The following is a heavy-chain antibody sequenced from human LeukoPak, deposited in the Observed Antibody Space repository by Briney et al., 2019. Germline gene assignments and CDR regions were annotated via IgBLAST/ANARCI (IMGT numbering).Heavy chain of an antibody. D-gene: IGHD3-10*01. CDR2: IYSGGST. Sequence: GGSLRLSCAASGFTSSSYAMSWVRQAPGKGLEWVSVIYSGGSTYYADSVKGRFTISRDNSKNTLYLQMNSLRAEDTAVYYCTNLRGAIDYWGQGTLVTVSS. V-gene: IGHV3-53*01. CDR1: GFTSSSYA. CDR3: TNLRGAIDY. J-gene: IGHJ4*02.